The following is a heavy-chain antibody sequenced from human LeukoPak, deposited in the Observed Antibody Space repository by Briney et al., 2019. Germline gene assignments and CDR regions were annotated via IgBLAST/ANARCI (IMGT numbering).Heavy chain of an antibody. J-gene: IGHJ3*02. CDR2: MNPNSGNT. D-gene: IGHD3-10*01. Sequence: ASVKVSCKASGYTFTSYDINWVRQATGQGLGWMGWMNPNSGNTGYAQKFQGRVTMTRNTSISTAYMELSSLRSEDTAVYYCARAEKYYYGSGSLNASDIWGQGTMVTVSS. V-gene: IGHV1-8*01. CDR3: ARAEKYYYGSGSLNASDI. CDR1: GYTFTSYD.